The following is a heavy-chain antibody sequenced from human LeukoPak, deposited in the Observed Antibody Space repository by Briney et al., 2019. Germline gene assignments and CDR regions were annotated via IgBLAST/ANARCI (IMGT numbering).Heavy chain of an antibody. V-gene: IGHV4-59*08. CDR1: GGSISSYY. CDR2: IYYSGST. D-gene: IGHD3-10*01. CDR3: ARTRSYYYGSGSLEGEYYFDY. J-gene: IGHJ4*02. Sequence: SETLSHTCTVSGGSISSYYWSWIRQPPGKGLEWIGYIYYSGSTNYNPSLKSRVTISVDTSKNQFSLKLSSVTAADTAVYYCARTRSYYYGSGSLEGEYYFDYWGQGTLVTVSS.